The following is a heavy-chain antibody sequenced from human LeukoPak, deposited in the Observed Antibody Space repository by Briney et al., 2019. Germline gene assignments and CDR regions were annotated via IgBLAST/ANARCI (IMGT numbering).Heavy chain of an antibody. CDR3: VRGTGY. V-gene: IGHV3-64D*06. Sequence: GGSLRLSCSVSGFTFSSYVLHWVRQAPGKGLEYVSAISSNGDNTYYADSVKGRFTISRDNSKNTLYLQMSSLRADDTAVYYCVRGTGYWGQGTLVTVSS. J-gene: IGHJ4*02. CDR2: ISSNGDNT. CDR1: GFTFSSYV.